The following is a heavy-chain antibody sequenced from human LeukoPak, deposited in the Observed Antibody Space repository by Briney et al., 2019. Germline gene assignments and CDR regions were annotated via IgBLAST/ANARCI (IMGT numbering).Heavy chain of an antibody. Sequence: SGGSLRLSCAASGFTFSRYAMSWIRQAPGKGLEWVSYISSSSSYTNYADSVKGRFTISRDNAKNSLYLQMNSLRAEDTAVYYCARGRYCSGGSCDYFDYWGQGTLVTVSS. J-gene: IGHJ4*02. CDR1: GFTFSRYA. CDR3: ARGRYCSGGSCDYFDY. D-gene: IGHD2-15*01. V-gene: IGHV3-11*06. CDR2: ISSSSSYT.